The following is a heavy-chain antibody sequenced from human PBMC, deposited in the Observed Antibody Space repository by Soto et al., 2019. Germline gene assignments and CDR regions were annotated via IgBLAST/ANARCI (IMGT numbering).Heavy chain of an antibody. CDR1: GFTLSSYA. CDR2: INSSSSYI. D-gene: IGHD3-16*02. CDR3: ARERMITFGGVIVTPYYFDY. V-gene: IGHV3-21*01. Sequence: GGSLRLSCAASGFTLSSYAMSWVRQAPGKGLEWVSSINSSSSYIYYADSVKGRFTISRDNAKNSLYLQMNSLRAEDTAVYYCARERMITFGGVIVTPYYFDYWGQGTLVTVSS. J-gene: IGHJ4*02.